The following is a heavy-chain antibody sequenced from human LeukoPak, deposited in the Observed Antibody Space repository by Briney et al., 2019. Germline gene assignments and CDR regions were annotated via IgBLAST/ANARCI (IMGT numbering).Heavy chain of an antibody. J-gene: IGHJ4*02. CDR2: ISSSATNI. D-gene: IGHD3-16*01. V-gene: IGHV3-11*04. Sequence: GGSLRLSCAASGFTFSNYYMSWIRQAPGKGLEWLSYISSSATNIQYADSVRGRFTISRDNAKNSLYLQMNSLRAEDTAVYYCARVGDFSFDYWGQGTLVTVSS. CDR3: ARVGDFSFDY. CDR1: GFTFSNYY.